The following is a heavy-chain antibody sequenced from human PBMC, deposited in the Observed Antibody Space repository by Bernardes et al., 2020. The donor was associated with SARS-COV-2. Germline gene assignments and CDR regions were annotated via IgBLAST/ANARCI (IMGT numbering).Heavy chain of an antibody. J-gene: IGHJ6*02. D-gene: IGHD4-17*01. CDR1: GYTFTGYY. CDR2: INPNSGGT. CDR3: ARGYGDYEGYYYYYYGMDV. V-gene: IGHV1-2*02. Sequence: ASVKVSCKASGYTFTGYYMHWVRQAPGQGLDWMGWINPNSGGTNYAQKFQGRVTMTRDTSISTAYMELSRLRSDDTAVYYCARGYGDYEGYYYYYYGMDVWGQGTTVTVSS.